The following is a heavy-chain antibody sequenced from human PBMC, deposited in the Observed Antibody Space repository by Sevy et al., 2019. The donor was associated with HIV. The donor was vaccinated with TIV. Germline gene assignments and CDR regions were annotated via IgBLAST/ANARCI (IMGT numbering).Heavy chain of an antibody. J-gene: IGHJ4*02. V-gene: IGHV3-30*18. CDR3: AKGLHYGSGSYYGGTDY. Sequence: GGSLRLSCAASGFTFNGYGTHWVRQAPGKGLEWVAVILYDGSNEYYADSVKGRFTISRDNSKNTVYLQMNRLRTEDTAVYYCAKGLHYGSGSYYGGTDYWGQGTLVTVSS. D-gene: IGHD3-10*01. CDR1: GFTFNGYG. CDR2: ILYDGSNE.